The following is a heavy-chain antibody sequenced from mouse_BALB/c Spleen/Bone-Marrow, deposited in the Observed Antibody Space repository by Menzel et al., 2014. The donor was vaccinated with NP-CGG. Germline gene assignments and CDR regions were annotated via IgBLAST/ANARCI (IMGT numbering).Heavy chain of an antibody. V-gene: IGHV1-54*01. D-gene: IGHD4-1*01. J-gene: IGHJ4*01. CDR2: IXXGSGGT. Sequence: XQLQHSGAELVKPGTSVKVSCKASGYAFNNXLXEWVXQRPXXGXXWXXXIXXGSGGTKYNEKFKGKATLTADKSSSTAYIQLSSLTSDDSAVYFCARCLTGTSAMDYWGQGTSVTVSS. CDR3: ARCLTGTSAMDY. CDR1: GYAFNNXL.